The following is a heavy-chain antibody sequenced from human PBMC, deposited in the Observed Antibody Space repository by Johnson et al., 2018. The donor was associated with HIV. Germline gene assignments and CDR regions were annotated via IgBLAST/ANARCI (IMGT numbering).Heavy chain of an antibody. CDR2: IKCDGSEK. V-gene: IGHV3-52*01. D-gene: IGHD5-24*01. Sequence: VQLVESGGGVVQPGRSMRLSCAASGFTFSSYGMHWVRQAPEKGLEWVADIKCDGSEKYYVDSVKGRLTISRDNAKNSLYLQMNSLRPEDKALYYCAQDKGGGHNLHAIDIWCQGTMVTVSS. CDR3: AQDKGGGHNLHAIDI. J-gene: IGHJ3*02. CDR1: GFTFSSYG.